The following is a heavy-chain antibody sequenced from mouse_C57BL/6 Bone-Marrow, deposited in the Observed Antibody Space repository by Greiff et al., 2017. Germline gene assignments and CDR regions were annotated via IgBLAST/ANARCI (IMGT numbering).Heavy chain of an antibody. J-gene: IGHJ1*03. Sequence: VQLQQSGAELARPGASVKLSCKASGYTFTSYGISWVKQRTGQGLEWIGEIYPRSGNTYYNEKFKGKATLTADKASSTAYMELSSLTSEDSAVYFCAGLRGGWYFDVWGTGTTVTVSS. CDR2: IYPRSGNT. CDR3: AGLRGGWYFDV. CDR1: GYTFTSYG. V-gene: IGHV1-81*01. D-gene: IGHD2-12*01.